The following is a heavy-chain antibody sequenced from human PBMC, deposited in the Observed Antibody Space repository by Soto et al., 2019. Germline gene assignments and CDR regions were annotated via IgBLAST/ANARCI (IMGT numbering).Heavy chain of an antibody. D-gene: IGHD2-15*01. J-gene: IGHJ4*02. CDR1: GFTFSSYS. V-gene: IGHV3-21*01. CDR3: ARGGCSGGSCHSDY. Sequence: EVQLVESGGGLVKPGGSLRLSCAASGFTFSSYSMNWVRQAPGKGLEWVSSISSSSSYIYYADSVKGRFTISRDNAKNSLYLQMNSLRAEDTAVYYCARGGCSGGSCHSDYWGQGTLVTVSS. CDR2: ISSSSSYI.